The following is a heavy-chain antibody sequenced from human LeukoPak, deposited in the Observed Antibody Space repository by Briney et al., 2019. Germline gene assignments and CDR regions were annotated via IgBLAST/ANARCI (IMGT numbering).Heavy chain of an antibody. CDR2: IYPGDSDT. J-gene: IGHJ4*02. CDR1: GYSFTSYW. CDR3: ARLTIVVVPAASFDY. Sequence: GESLKISCKGSGYSFTSYWIGWVRQMPGKGLEWMGIIYPGDSDTRYSPSFQGQVTISADKSISTAYLQWSSLKASDTAMYYCARLTIVVVPAASFDYWGQGTLVIVSS. V-gene: IGHV5-51*01. D-gene: IGHD2-2*01.